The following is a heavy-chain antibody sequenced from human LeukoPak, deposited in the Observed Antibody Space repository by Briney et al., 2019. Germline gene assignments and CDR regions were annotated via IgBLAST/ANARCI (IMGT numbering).Heavy chain of an antibody. CDR2: INSDGSST. V-gene: IGHV3-74*01. D-gene: IGHD2-15*01. Sequence: GGSLRLSCAAPGFTFSSYWMHWVRQAPGKGLVWVSRINSDGSSTSYADSVKGRFTISRDNAKNTLYLQMNSLRAEDTAVYYCARAHKCSGGSCYNWFDPWGQGTLVTVSS. J-gene: IGHJ5*02. CDR1: GFTFSSYW. CDR3: ARAHKCSGGSCYNWFDP.